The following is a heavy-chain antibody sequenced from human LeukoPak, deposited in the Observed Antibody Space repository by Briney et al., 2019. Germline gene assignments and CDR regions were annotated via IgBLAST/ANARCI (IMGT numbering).Heavy chain of an antibody. Sequence: PGGSLRLSCAVSGFTFGNYNMNWVRQAPGKGLEWVSFISSSSSYIYYADSVKGRFTISRDNAKNSLYLQMNSLKTEDTAVYYCTTVTMIVVVMGFDYWGQGTLVTVSS. CDR1: GFTFGNYN. J-gene: IGHJ4*02. D-gene: IGHD3-22*01. V-gene: IGHV3-21*03. CDR2: ISSSSSYI. CDR3: TTVTMIVVVMGFDY.